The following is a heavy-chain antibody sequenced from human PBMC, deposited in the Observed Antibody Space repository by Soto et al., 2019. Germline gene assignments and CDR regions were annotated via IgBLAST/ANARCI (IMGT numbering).Heavy chain of an antibody. J-gene: IGHJ6*02. CDR3: ANLWGDGYNLGQDYNGMDV. D-gene: IGHD5-12*01. V-gene: IGHV3-33*06. CDR1: GFSFENYG. CDR2: IWYDGSLQ. Sequence: QVQMVESGGGVVQPGRSLRLSCAASGFSFENYGMHWVRQATGRGLELVAIIWYDGSLQYYAAAVKGRFTISRDNSKNTLYLEMNSLRAEDTAVYYCANLWGDGYNLGQDYNGMDVWGQGTTVIV.